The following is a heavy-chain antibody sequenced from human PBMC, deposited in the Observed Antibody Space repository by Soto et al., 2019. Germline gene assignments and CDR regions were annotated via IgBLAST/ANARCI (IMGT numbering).Heavy chain of an antibody. D-gene: IGHD4-17*01. V-gene: IGHV4-31*03. CDR1: GDSIDNTVFF. CDR2: ISSSGKS. J-gene: IGHJ5*02. Sequence: SETLSLTCSVSGDSIDNTVFFWNWIRQHPEKGLEWIGYISSSGKSYYNPSLKSRVTMSLDTSRNQISLNLTSVTAADTAVYFCARHLSGDYPNSNWFDPWGQGTLVTVSS. CDR3: ARHLSGDYPNSNWFDP.